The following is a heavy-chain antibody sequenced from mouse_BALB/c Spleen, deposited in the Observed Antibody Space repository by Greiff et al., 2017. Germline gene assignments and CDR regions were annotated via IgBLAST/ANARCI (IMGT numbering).Heavy chain of an antibody. CDR2: INPSSGYT. CDR3: ARSGLYYDYGGFAY. V-gene: IGHV1-4*02. D-gene: IGHD2-4*01. CDR1: GYTFTSYT. J-gene: IGHJ3*01. Sequence: QVQLQQSAAELARPGASVKMSCKASGYTFTSYTMHWVKQRPGQGLEWIGYINPSSGYTEYNQKFKDKTTLTADKSSSTAYMQLSSLTSEDSAVYYCARSGLYYDYGGFAYWGQGTLVTVSA.